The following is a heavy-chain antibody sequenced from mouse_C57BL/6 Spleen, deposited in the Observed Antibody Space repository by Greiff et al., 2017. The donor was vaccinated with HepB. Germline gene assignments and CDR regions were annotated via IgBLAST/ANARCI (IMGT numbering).Heavy chain of an antibody. D-gene: IGHD2-1*01. CDR2: ISDGGSYT. Sequence: EVKLVESGGGLVKPGGSLKLSCAASGFTFSSYAMSWVRQTPEKRLEWVATISDGGSYTYYPDNVKGRFTISRDNAKNNLYLQMSHLKSEDTAMYYCARGNLPFAYWGQGTLVTVSA. CDR3: ARGNLPFAY. V-gene: IGHV5-4*03. CDR1: GFTFSSYA. J-gene: IGHJ3*01.